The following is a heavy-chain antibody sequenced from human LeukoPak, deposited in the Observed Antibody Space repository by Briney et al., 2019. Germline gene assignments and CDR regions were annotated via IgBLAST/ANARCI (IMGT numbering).Heavy chain of an antibody. D-gene: IGHD3-16*02. V-gene: IGHV3-30*02. J-gene: IGHJ4*02. CDR1: GFTFSSYG. CDR3: AKDTYDYVWGSYRLQGYFDY. Sequence: PGGSPRLSCAASGFTFSSYGMHWVRQAPGKGLEWVAFIRYDGSNKYYADSVKGRFTISRDNSKNTLYLQMNSLRAEDTAVYYCAKDTYDYVWGSYRLQGYFDYWGQGTLVTVSS. CDR2: IRYDGSNK.